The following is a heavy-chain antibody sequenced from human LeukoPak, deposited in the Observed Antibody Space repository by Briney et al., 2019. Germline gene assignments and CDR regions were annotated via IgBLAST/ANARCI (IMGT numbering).Heavy chain of an antibody. CDR2: IKQDGSKK. V-gene: IGHV3-7*04. J-gene: IGHJ4*02. CDR1: GFPFSSYW. Sequence: GGSLRLSCVASGFPFSSYWMTWVRQAPGKGLEWVANIKQDGSKKSYVDSVKGRFTISRDSAKNSLYLQMNSLRAEDTAIFYCTRVGYIDEGIDYWGQGTLVTVSS. D-gene: IGHD5-24*01. CDR3: TRVGYIDEGIDY.